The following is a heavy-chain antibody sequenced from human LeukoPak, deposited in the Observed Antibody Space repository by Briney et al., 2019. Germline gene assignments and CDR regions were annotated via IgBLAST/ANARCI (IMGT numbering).Heavy chain of an antibody. Sequence: PGGSLRLSCGASGFTFSTYTMNWVRQAPGKGLEWVSSISSTSSTIYYADSVKGRFTISRDNSKNTLYLQMNSLRAEDTAVYYCAKDGFDYYDSSGYYYFNYWGQGTLVTVSS. V-gene: IGHV3-48*01. D-gene: IGHD3-22*01. CDR2: ISSTSSTI. CDR3: AKDGFDYYDSSGYYYFNY. J-gene: IGHJ4*02. CDR1: GFTFSTYT.